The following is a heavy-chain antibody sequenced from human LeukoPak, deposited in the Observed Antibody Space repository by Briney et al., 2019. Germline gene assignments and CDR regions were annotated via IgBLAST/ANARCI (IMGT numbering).Heavy chain of an antibody. CDR2: IWYDGSNK. V-gene: IGHV3-33*01. J-gene: IGHJ4*02. Sequence: GGSLRLSCAASGFTFSSYGMHWVRQAPGKGLEWVAVIWYDGSNKNYVDSVKGRFTISRDNSKNTLYLLMDSLRAEDTGVYYCATARDNYDRSGFSALVYWGQGTLVTVSS. CDR3: ATARDNYDRSGFSALVY. CDR1: GFTFSSYG. D-gene: IGHD3-22*01.